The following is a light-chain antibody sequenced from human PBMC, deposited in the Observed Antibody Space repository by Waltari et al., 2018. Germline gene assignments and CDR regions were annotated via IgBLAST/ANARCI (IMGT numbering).Light chain of an antibody. CDR3: QQYHSYSLT. Sequence: DIQMPQSPSTLSASVGDRVTITCRASQRISSWLAWYQQKPGKAPKLLIYKASTLESGVPSRFSGSGSGTEFTLTISSLQPDDFATYYCQQYHSYSLTFGGGTKVEIK. V-gene: IGKV1-5*03. CDR2: KAS. CDR1: QRISSW. J-gene: IGKJ4*01.